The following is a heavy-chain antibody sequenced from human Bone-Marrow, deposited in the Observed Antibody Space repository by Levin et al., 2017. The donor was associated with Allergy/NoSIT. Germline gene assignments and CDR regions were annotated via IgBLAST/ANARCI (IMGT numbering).Heavy chain of an antibody. CDR1: GYTFTSYD. V-gene: IGHV1-8*01. CDR2: MNPNSGNT. J-gene: IGHJ4*02. D-gene: IGHD3-10*01. CDR3: ARSRRPRGGSGISFDY. Sequence: PGESLKISCKASGYTFTSYDINWVRQATGQGLEWMGWMNPNSGNTGYAQKFQGRVTMTRNTSISTAYMELSSLRSEDTAVYYCARSRRPRGGSGISFDYWGQGTLVTVSS.